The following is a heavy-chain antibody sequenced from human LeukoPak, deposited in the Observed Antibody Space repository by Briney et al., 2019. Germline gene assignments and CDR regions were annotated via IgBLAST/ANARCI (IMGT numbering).Heavy chain of an antibody. Sequence: ASVTVSCKTSGYTFTGYCLHWVRQAPGQGLEWMGWLITNNGGTNYAQKFQGRVTMTRDTSISTAFMELSRLRSDDTAIYYCARANANYFDYWGQGTLVTVSS. J-gene: IGHJ4*02. V-gene: IGHV1-2*02. CDR3: ARANANYFDY. CDR2: LITNNGGT. CDR1: GYTFTGYC.